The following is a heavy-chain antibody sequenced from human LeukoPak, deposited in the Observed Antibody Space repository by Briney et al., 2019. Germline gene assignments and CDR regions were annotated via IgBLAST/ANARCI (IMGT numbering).Heavy chain of an antibody. CDR3: ARDDYGLIPNYYYYYMDV. Sequence: GGSLRLSCAASGFTFSSYSMNWVRQAPGKGLEWVSYISSSGSTIYYADSVKGRFTISRDNAKNSLYLQMNSLRAEDTAVYYCARDDYGLIPNYYYYYMDVWGKGTTVTVSS. CDR2: ISSSGSTI. D-gene: IGHD4-17*01. CDR1: GFTFSSYS. J-gene: IGHJ6*03. V-gene: IGHV3-48*04.